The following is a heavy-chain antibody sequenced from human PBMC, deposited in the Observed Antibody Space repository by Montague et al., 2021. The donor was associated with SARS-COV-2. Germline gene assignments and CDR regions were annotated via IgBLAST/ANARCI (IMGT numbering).Heavy chain of an antibody. V-gene: IGHV4-59*12. CDR3: ARWGEYYDSPYYYYAMDV. CDR2: ISYSGST. J-gene: IGHJ6*02. D-gene: IGHD3-3*01. Sequence: SETLSLTCTVFGGSISSYYWSWIRQPPGRGLQWTGDISYSGSTNYNPSLKSRVTISVDTSKNQFSLKLSSVTAADTAVYYCARWGEYYDSPYYYYAMDVWGQGTTVTVSS. CDR1: GGSISSYY.